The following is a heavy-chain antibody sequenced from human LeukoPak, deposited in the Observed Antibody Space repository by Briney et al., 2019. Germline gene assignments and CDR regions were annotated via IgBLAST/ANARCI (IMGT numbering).Heavy chain of an antibody. CDR1: GYTFTSYA. Sequence: ASVKVSCKASGYTFTSYAMHWVRQAPGQRLEWMGWINAGNGNTKYSQKFQGRVTITRDTSASTAYMELSSLRSEGTAVYYCARGYSSSWYSYYWGQGTLVTVSS. J-gene: IGHJ4*02. V-gene: IGHV1-3*01. CDR2: INAGNGNT. CDR3: ARGYSSSWYSYY. D-gene: IGHD6-13*01.